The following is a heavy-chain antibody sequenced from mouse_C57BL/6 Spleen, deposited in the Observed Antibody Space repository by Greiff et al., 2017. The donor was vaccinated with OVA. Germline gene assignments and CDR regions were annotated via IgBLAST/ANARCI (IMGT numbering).Heavy chain of an antibody. CDR2: IYPGSGST. D-gene: IGHD2-12*01. Sequence: QVQLQQPGAELVKPGASVKMSCKASGYTFTSYWITWVKQRPGQGLEWIGDIYPGSGSTNYNEKFKSKATLTVYTSSSTAYMQLSSLTSEDSAVYYCARKDYYREDYWGQGTSVTVSS. CDR1: GYTFTSYW. CDR3: ARKDYYREDY. J-gene: IGHJ4*01. V-gene: IGHV1-55*01.